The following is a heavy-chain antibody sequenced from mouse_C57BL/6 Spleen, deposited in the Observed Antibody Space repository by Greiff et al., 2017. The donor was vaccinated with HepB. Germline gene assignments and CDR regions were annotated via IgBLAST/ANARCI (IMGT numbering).Heavy chain of an antibody. D-gene: IGHD2-3*01. CDR3: ARSPYDGYYGGAY. Sequence: VQLQQSGAELVKPGASVKISCKASGYAFSSYWMNWVKQRPGKGLEWIGQIYPGDGDTNYNGKFKGKATLTADKSSSTAYMQLSSLTSEDSAVYFCARSPYDGYYGGAYWGQGTLVTVSA. CDR1: GYAFSSYW. V-gene: IGHV1-80*01. J-gene: IGHJ3*01. CDR2: IYPGDGDT.